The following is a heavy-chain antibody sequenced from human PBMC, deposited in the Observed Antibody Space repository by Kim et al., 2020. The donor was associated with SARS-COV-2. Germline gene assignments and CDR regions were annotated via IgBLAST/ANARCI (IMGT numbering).Heavy chain of an antibody. D-gene: IGHD6-19*01. V-gene: IGHV1-18*01. Sequence: TNYALKLQGRVTMTTDTSTSTAYMELRSLRSDDTAVYYCARDRGAVAFDYWGQGTLVTVSS. J-gene: IGHJ4*02. CDR3: ARDRGAVAFDY. CDR2: T.